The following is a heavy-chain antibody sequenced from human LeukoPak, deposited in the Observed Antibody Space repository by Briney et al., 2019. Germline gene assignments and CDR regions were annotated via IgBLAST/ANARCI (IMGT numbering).Heavy chain of an antibody. V-gene: IGHV6-1*01. D-gene: IGHD6-25*01. CDR2: TYYTSKWNT. Sequence: SQTLSLTCAISGDSVSTSRVAWNWVRQSPSRGLEWLGRTYYTSKWNTDYAVSVKSRIVVNPDTSKNQFSLQLNSVTSEDTAVYYCARGRASAFDVWGRGTMVTVSS. CDR1: GDSVSTSRVA. J-gene: IGHJ3*01. CDR3: ARGRASAFDV.